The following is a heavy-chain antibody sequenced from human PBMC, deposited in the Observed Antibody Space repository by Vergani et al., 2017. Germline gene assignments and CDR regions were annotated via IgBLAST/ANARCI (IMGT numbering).Heavy chain of an antibody. D-gene: IGHD6-13*01. CDR1: GYTFTSYY. Sequence: QVQLVQSGAEVKKPGASVKVSCKASGYTFTSYYMHWVRQAPGQGLEWMGIINPSGVSTSYAQKFQGRVTMTRDTSTSTVYMELSSLRSEATAVYYCARADQRKGPSIAEAGAMCFFYYYGMDVCGQGTTVTVSS. CDR2: INPSGVST. J-gene: IGHJ6*02. CDR3: ARADQRKGPSIAEAGAMCFFYYYGMDV. V-gene: IGHV1-46*03.